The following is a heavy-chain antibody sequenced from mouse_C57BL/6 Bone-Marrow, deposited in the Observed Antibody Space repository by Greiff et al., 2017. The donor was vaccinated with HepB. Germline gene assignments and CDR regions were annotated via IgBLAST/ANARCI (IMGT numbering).Heavy chain of an antibody. Sequence: QVQLQQSGAELVKPGASVKMSCKASGYTFTSYWITWVKQRPGQGLEWIGDIYPVSGSTNYNEKFKSKATLTVDTSSSTAYMQLSSLTSEDSAVYYCAVITTVVATPFDYWGQGTTLTVSS. CDR3: AVITTVVATPFDY. J-gene: IGHJ2*01. CDR2: IYPVSGST. CDR1: GYTFTSYW. D-gene: IGHD1-1*01. V-gene: IGHV1-55*01.